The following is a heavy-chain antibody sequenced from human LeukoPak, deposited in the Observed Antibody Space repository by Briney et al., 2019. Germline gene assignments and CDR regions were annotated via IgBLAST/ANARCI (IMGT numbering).Heavy chain of an antibody. Sequence: GGSLRLSCAASGFTFSSYAMSWVRQPPGKGLEWVSGISGSGDNTYYADSVKGRFTISRDNSKKTLYLHLNSLRIEDAAVYYCAKDGYSSIPGFHFEYWGQGTPVTVSS. J-gene: IGHJ4*02. V-gene: IGHV3-23*01. CDR2: ISGSGDNT. CDR1: GFTFSSYA. CDR3: AKDGYSSIPGFHFEY. D-gene: IGHD6-13*01.